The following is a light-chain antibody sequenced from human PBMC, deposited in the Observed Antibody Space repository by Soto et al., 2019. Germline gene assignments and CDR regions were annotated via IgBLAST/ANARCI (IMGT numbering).Light chain of an antibody. J-gene: IGKJ5*01. CDR2: DAY. CDR1: QSVAANY. Sequence: EVVLTQSPGTLSLSPGARAPLSCRASQSVAANYLAWYQQKPGQAPRLLIYDAYNRATGIPPRFSGSGSGTDFTLTISSLEPEDSAVYYCQQRHMWPITFGQGTRLEI. CDR3: QQRHMWPIT. V-gene: IGKV3D-20*02.